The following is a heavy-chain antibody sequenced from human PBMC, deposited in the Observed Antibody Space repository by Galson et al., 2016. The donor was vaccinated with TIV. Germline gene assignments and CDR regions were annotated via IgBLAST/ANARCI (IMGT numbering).Heavy chain of an antibody. D-gene: IGHD2-15*01. J-gene: IGHJ4*02. V-gene: IGHV3-20*04. CDR2: INGNGVAT. CDR1: GFNFGYYG. Sequence: SLRLSCAASGFNFGYYGLSWVRQVPGKGLEWVANINGNGVATAYGGSVKGRFTISRDNAKNSLFLQMSSLRVEDAALYYGAREFFCGGTCYYFDQWGQGTLVSVSS. CDR3: AREFFCGGTCYYFDQ.